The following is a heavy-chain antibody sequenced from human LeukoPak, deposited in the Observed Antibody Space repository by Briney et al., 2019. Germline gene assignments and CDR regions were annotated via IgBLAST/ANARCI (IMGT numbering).Heavy chain of an antibody. CDR2: IKQDGSEK. D-gene: IGHD3-10*01. Sequence: GGSLRLSCVASGFTFSRYWMNWVRQAPGKGLEWVANIKQDGSEKYYVDSVKGRFTISRDNAKNSLYLQMNSLRAEDTAVYYCARDGFTILSYGMDVWGQGTTVTVSS. CDR3: ARDGFTILSYGMDV. CDR1: GFTFSRYW. J-gene: IGHJ6*02. V-gene: IGHV3-7*04.